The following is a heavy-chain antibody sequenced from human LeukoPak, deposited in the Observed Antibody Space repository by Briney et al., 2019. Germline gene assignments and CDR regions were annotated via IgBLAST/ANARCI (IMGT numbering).Heavy chain of an antibody. CDR1: GFSFSSYA. Sequence: GRSLRLSCAASGFSFSSYAMHWVRQAPGKGLEYVSAISSNGGSTYYANSVKGRFTISRDNTKNSLYLQMNSMRDEDTAVYYCAELGITMIGGVWGKGTTVTISS. V-gene: IGHV3-64*01. CDR2: ISSNGGST. J-gene: IGHJ6*04. CDR3: AELGITMIGGV. D-gene: IGHD3-10*02.